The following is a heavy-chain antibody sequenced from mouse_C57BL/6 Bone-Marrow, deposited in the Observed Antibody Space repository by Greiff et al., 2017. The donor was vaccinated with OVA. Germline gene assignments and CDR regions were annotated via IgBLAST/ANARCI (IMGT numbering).Heavy chain of an antibody. CDR3: ASLYYGSSYWYFDV. D-gene: IGHD1-1*01. Sequence: VEESGPGLVKPSQSLSLTCSVTGYSITSGYYWNWIRQFPGNKLEWMGYISYDGSNNYNPSLKNRISITRDTSKNQFFLKLNSVTTEDTATYYCASLYYGSSYWYFDVWGTGTTVTVSS. V-gene: IGHV3-6*01. J-gene: IGHJ1*03. CDR2: ISYDGSN. CDR1: GYSITSGYY.